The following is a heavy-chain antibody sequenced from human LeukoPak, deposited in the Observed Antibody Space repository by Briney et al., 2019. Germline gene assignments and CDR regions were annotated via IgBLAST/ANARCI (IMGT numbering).Heavy chain of an antibody. D-gene: IGHD5-24*01. CDR2: IKQDGSEK. V-gene: IGHV3-7*01. CDR3: AKRDGYNYGSFDY. CDR1: GFIFSSYW. Sequence: GGSLRLSCAASGFIFSSYWMSWVRQAPGKGLEWVANIKQDGSEKYCVDSVKGRFTISRDNAENSLYLQMNSLRAEDTAVYYCAKRDGYNYGSFDYWGQGTLVTVSS. J-gene: IGHJ4*02.